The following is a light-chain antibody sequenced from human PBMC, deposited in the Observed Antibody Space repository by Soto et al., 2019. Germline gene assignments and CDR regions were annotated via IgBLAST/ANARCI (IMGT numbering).Light chain of an antibody. CDR2: GAS. Sequence: EIVLTQSPGTLSLSPGERATLSCRASQSISISYLAWYQQKPGQAPRLLIYGASSRATGIPDRFSGSGSGTDFTLTINRLEPEDFAVYYCQQYDSSPRPFGQGTEVDI. V-gene: IGKV3-20*01. CDR1: QSISISY. J-gene: IGKJ1*01. CDR3: QQYDSSPRP.